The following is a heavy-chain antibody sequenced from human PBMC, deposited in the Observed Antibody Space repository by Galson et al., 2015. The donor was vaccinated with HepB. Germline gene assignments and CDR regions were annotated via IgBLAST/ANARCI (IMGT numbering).Heavy chain of an antibody. Sequence: SLRLSCAASGFTFNNYPMSWVRQSPGRGLEWVSTISGRGESTSYPDSVKGRFTISRDNSKNTVFLQMNSLRIEDTAVYYCAKDVGTSSGWYFDLWGQGTLVTVSS. V-gene: IGHV3-23*01. CDR3: AKDVGTSSGWYFDL. CDR2: ISGRGEST. CDR1: GFTFNNYP. D-gene: IGHD6-6*01. J-gene: IGHJ2*01.